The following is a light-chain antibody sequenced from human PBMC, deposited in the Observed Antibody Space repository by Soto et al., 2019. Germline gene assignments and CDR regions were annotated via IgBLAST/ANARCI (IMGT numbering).Light chain of an antibody. CDR2: DAL. J-gene: IGKJ2*01. CDR3: QQYYSYPYT. Sequence: DIQMTQSPSTRSASIGDRVTITCRASQIIGSSLAWYQHKPGKAPKLLIYDALTLQSGVPSRYSGSESGTEFTLTISSMQHGDSATYYCQQYYSYPYTFGQGTKLE. V-gene: IGKV1-5*01. CDR1: QIIGSS.